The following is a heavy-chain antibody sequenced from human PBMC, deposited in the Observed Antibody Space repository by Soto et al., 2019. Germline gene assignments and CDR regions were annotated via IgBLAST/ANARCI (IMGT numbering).Heavy chain of an antibody. Sequence: QVQLVQSGAEVQKPGSSVKVSCKASGGTFSSYAISWVRQAPGQGLEWMGGLIPIFGTANYAQKFQGRVTITADESTSTAYMELSSLRSEDTAVYYCARSPYYYDSSGYHGGMDVWGQGTTVTVSS. V-gene: IGHV1-69*01. J-gene: IGHJ6*02. CDR1: GGTFSSYA. CDR2: LIPIFGTA. D-gene: IGHD3-22*01. CDR3: ARSPYYYDSSGYHGGMDV.